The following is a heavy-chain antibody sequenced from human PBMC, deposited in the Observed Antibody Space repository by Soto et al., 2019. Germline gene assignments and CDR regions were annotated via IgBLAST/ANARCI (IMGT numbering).Heavy chain of an antibody. CDR3: ARHGSY. V-gene: IGHV4-39*01. J-gene: IGHJ4*02. Sequence: PSETLSLTCTVSGVSITTTSYYWGWIRQPPGKGLEWIGSVYFSGTTYYNPSLKSRVTISVDTSKNHFSLRLSSVTAADTAIYYCARHGSYWGQGTLVIVSS. CDR1: GVSITTTSYY. CDR2: VYFSGTT.